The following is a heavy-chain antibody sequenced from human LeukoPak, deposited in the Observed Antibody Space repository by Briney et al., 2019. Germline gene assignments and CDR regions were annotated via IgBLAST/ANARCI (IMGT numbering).Heavy chain of an antibody. Sequence: ASVKVSCKASGYTFTSYGISWVRQAPGHGLEWMGWISAYNGNTNYAQKLQGRVTMTTGTSTSTAYMELRSLRSDDTAVYYCARSSIVVVTAHSFDYWGQGTLVTVSS. J-gene: IGHJ4*02. CDR1: GYTFTSYG. CDR3: ARSSIVVVTAHSFDY. V-gene: IGHV1-18*01. D-gene: IGHD2-21*02. CDR2: ISAYNGNT.